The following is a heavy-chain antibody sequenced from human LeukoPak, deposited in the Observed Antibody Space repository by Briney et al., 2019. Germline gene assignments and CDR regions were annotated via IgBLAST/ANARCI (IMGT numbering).Heavy chain of an antibody. CDR1: GFTFSSYA. CDR3: ARITEMATMGFNFDY. J-gene: IGHJ4*02. D-gene: IGHD5-24*01. Sequence: GGSLRLSCAASGFTFSSYAMSWVRQAPGKGLEWVSAISGSGGSTNYADSVKGRFTISRDNSKNTLYLQMNSLRAEDTAVYYCARITEMATMGFNFDYWGQGTLVTVSS. V-gene: IGHV3-23*01. CDR2: ISGSGGST.